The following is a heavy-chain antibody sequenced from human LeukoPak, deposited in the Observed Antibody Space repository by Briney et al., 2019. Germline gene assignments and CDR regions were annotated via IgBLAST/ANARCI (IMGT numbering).Heavy chain of an antibody. CDR1: GFTFSTYG. J-gene: IGHJ3*02. CDR2: ISGSGGST. CDR3: AKAGSSGIGAFDI. V-gene: IGHV3-23*01. Sequence: GGSLRLSCAASGFTFSTYGMHWVRQAPGKGLEWVSAISGSGGSTYYADSVKGRFTISRDNSKNTLYLQMNSLRAEDAAVYYCAKAGSSGIGAFDIWGQGTMVTVSS. D-gene: IGHD6-19*01.